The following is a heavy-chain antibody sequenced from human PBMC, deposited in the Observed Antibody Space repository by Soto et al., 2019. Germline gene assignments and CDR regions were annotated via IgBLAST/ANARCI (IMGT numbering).Heavy chain of an antibody. Sequence: QVQLVQSGAEVKEPGASVKICCKGSGYTFTNFYIHWVRHAPGQGLEWMGIVNPNGGSTNYAQNFKGRITISRDTSTSTGYMDLSSLRSEDTAVYYCARGLASGDYWGQGTLVTVSS. CDR3: ARGLASGDY. J-gene: IGHJ4*02. CDR1: GYTFTNFY. D-gene: IGHD6-6*01. CDR2: VNPNGGST. V-gene: IGHV1-46*01.